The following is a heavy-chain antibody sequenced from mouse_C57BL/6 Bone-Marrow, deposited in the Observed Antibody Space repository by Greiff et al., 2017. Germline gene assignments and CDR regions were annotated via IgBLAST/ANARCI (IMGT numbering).Heavy chain of an antibody. CDR1: GYTFTSYW. Sequence: EVQLQQSGTVLARPGASVKMSCKTSGYTFTSYWMHWVKQRPGQGLEWIGAIYPGNSDTSYNQKFKGKAKLTPVTSASTAYMELSSLTNEDSAVYYCTRILRCYYAMDYWGQGTSVTVSS. D-gene: IGHD1-1*01. CDR2: IYPGNSDT. CDR3: TRILRCYYAMDY. V-gene: IGHV1-5*01. J-gene: IGHJ4*01.